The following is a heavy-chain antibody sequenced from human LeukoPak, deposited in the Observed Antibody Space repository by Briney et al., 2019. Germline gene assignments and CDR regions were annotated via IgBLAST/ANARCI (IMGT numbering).Heavy chain of an antibody. D-gene: IGHD3-16*01. CDR1: GSTFSSYS. Sequence: GGSLRLSCAASGSTFSSYSMNWVRQAPGKGLEWVSSISSSSSYIYYADSVKGRFTISRDNAKNSLYLKMNSLRAEDTAVYYCARTGYGYNYFDYWGQGTPVTVSS. CDR2: ISSSSSYI. CDR3: ARTGYGYNYFDY. V-gene: IGHV3-21*01. J-gene: IGHJ4*02.